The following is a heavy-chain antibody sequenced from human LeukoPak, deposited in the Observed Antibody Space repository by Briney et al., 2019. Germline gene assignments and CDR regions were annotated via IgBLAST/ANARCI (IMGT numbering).Heavy chain of an antibody. J-gene: IGHJ4*02. D-gene: IGHD3-22*01. V-gene: IGHV4-59*12. CDR1: GGSIRGYY. CDR3: ARDRRYYDSSGYIRGFDY. CDR2: IYSSGST. Sequence: SETLSLTCNVSGGSIRGYYWSWIRQPPGKGLEWIGYIYSSGSTNYNPSLKSRVTISVDKSKNQFSLKLSSVTAADTAVYYCARDRRYYDSSGYIRGFDYWGQGTLVTVSS.